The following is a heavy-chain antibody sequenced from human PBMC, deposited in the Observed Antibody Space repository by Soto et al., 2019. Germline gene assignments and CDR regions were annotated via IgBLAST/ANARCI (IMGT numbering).Heavy chain of an antibody. CDR1: GFIFSGYA. V-gene: IGHV3-30-3*01. CDR3: ARGGLYAYYNDI. J-gene: IGHJ4*02. Sequence: QVHLVESGGGVVQPGGSLRLSCAASGFIFSGYAMHWVRQAPGKGLEWVAVISYDGNTQYYADSVKGRFTVSRDNAENTVYLQMNSLRAEDSATYYCARGGLYAYYNDIWGQGTLVTVSS. CDR2: ISYDGNTQ. D-gene: IGHD3-10*01.